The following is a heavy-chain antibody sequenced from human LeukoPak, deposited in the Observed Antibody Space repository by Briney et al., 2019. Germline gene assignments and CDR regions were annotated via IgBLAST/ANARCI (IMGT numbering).Heavy chain of an antibody. CDR3: ARETQGRSSWY. V-gene: IGHV4-39*01. Sequence: PSETLSLTCTVSGGSISNSYYYWGWTRQPPGEALEWIGSIYYSGTTYYKPSLKSRVTISVDTSKNQFSLRLSSVTAADTAVYYCARETQGRSSWYWGRGILVIVSS. CDR1: GGSISNSYYY. D-gene: IGHD6-13*01. J-gene: IGHJ4*02. CDR2: IYYSGTT.